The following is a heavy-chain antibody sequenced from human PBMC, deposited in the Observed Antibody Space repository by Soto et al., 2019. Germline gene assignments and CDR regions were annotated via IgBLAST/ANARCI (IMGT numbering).Heavy chain of an antibody. V-gene: IGHV4-59*01. J-gene: IGHJ4*02. CDR2: MYYSGST. CDR1: GGSISSYY. Sequence: SETLSLTCTVSGGSISSYYWSWIRQPPGKGLEWIGYMYYSGSTNYNPSLKSRVTISVDKSKNQFSLKLSSVTAADTAVYYCAINPYSRVAYFDYWGQGTLVTVSS. D-gene: IGHD6-19*01. CDR3: AINPYSRVAYFDY.